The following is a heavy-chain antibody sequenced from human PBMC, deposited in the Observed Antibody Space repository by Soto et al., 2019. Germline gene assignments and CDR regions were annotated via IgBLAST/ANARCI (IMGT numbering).Heavy chain of an antibody. CDR2: IDYRGST. CDR1: GGSFSAYH. CDR3: TRSMNDHNHHHWGFDY. Sequence: SETLSLTCAVYGGSFSAYHWSWIRQAPGKGLEWIGEIDYRGSTNYKPSLRGRVSMSVDTSKNQFSLRLTSVTAADTAVYYCTRSMNDHNHHHWGFDYWGQGTRVTVSS. D-gene: IGHD7-27*01. J-gene: IGHJ4*02. V-gene: IGHV4-34*01.